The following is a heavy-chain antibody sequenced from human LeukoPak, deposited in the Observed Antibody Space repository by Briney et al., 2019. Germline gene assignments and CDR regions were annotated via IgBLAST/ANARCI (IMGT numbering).Heavy chain of an antibody. CDR2: ISYDGSNK. Sequence: GGSLRLSCAASGFTFSIYSMNWVRQAPGKGLEWVAVISYDGSNKYYADSVKGRFTISRDNSKNTLYLQMNSLRAEDTAVYYCAKDRRIAVAGSGYNCFEYWGQGTLVTVSS. CDR1: GFTFSIYS. V-gene: IGHV3-30*18. D-gene: IGHD6-19*01. J-gene: IGHJ4*02. CDR3: AKDRRIAVAGSGYNCFEY.